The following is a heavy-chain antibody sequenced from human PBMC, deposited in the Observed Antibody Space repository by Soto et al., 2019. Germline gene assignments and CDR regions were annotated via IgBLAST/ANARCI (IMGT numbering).Heavy chain of an antibody. Sequence: GGSLRLSCAASGFTFDEYAIHWVRQAPGKGLEWVAGISWNSGNIGYADSVRGRFTVSRDNANNSLSLQMSSLRAEDTALYYCVKDINKRDLNLFDLWHVWCQGPMVTVSS. CDR3: VKDINKRDLNLFDLWHV. D-gene: IGHD3-3*01. V-gene: IGHV3-9*01. CDR2: ISWNSGNI. CDR1: GFTFDEYA. J-gene: IGHJ3*01.